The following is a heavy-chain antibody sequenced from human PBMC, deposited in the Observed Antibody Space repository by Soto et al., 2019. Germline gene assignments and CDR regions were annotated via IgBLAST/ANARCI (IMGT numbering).Heavy chain of an antibody. CDR1: GYSFTSND. V-gene: IGHV1-46*01. D-gene: IGHD3-22*01. CDR3: ARESDSSGYAFDY. Sequence: ASVKVSCKASGYSFTSNDMHWVRQAPGQGPEWMGIINPSGGSRRYAQRFQGRVTMARDTSISTAYMELSRLRSDDTAVYYCARESDSSGYAFDYWGQGTLVTVSS. CDR2: INPSGGSR. J-gene: IGHJ4*02.